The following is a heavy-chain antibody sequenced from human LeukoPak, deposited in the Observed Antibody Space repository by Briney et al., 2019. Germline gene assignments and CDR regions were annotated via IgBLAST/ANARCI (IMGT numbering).Heavy chain of an antibody. J-gene: IGHJ5*02. V-gene: IGHV4-4*07. CDR1: GGSISSYY. CDR3: ARDGAYDFWIGYGGGWFDP. CDR2: IYTSGST. Sequence: TSETLSLTCTVSGGSISSYYWSWIRQPAGKGLEWIGRIYTSGSTNYNPSLKSRVTMSVDTSKNQFSLKLSSVTAADTAVYYCARDGAYDFWIGYGGGWFDPWGQGTLVTVSS. D-gene: IGHD3-3*01.